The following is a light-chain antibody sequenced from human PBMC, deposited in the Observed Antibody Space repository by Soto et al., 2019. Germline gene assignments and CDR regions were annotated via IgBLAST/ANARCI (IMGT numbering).Light chain of an antibody. V-gene: IGKV1-12*01. Sequence: DIQMTQSPSSVSASEGDRGTITCRASQGISSWLSWYQQKPGKAPNLLIYAASSLQSGVPSRFSGSGSGKDFNLTTSSLQPEDFETYYCQQANSFPHTFGQGTKLEIK. CDR3: QQANSFPHT. CDR1: QGISSW. J-gene: IGKJ2*01. CDR2: AAS.